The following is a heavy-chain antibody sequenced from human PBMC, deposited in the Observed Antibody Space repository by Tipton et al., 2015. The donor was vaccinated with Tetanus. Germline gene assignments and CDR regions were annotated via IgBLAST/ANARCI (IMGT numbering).Heavy chain of an antibody. Sequence: GLVKPSQTLSLTCTVSGGSISSGDYYWSWIRRPPGKGPEWIGHVYSTATTYYNPSLKSRVTISVDTSKNQFSLKLTSVTAADTAVYSCAGGLVRWCEPWARGTLVSVSS. J-gene: IGHJ5*02. CDR3: AGGLVRWCEP. D-gene: IGHD3-10*01. V-gene: IGHV4-30-4*01. CDR1: GGSISSGDYY. CDR2: VYSTATT.